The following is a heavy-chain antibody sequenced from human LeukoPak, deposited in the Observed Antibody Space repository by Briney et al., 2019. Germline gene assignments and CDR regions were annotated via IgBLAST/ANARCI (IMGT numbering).Heavy chain of an antibody. CDR1: GFTVSSYV. D-gene: IGHD3-10*01. J-gene: IGHJ6*02. V-gene: IGHV3-23*01. CDR3: AKDLLGYYGMDV. Sequence: GGSLRLSCAASGFTVSSYVMNWVRQTPGKGLEWVSAISGSGGSTYYADSVKGRFTISRDNSKNTLYLQMNSLRVEETAVYYCAKDLLGYYGMDVWGLGTTVTVSS. CDR2: ISGSGGST.